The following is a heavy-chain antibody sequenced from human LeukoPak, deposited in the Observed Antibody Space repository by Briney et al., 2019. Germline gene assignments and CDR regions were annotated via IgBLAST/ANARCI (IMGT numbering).Heavy chain of an antibody. J-gene: IGHJ4*02. Sequence: ASVKVSCKASGYTFTGYYMHWVRQAPGQGLEWMGWISAYNGNTNYAQKLQGRVTMTTDTSTSTAYMELRSLRSDDTAVYYCARANYGSGSFAVYWGQGTLVTVSS. V-gene: IGHV1-18*04. CDR2: ISAYNGNT. CDR1: GYTFTGYY. D-gene: IGHD3-10*01. CDR3: ARANYGSGSFAVY.